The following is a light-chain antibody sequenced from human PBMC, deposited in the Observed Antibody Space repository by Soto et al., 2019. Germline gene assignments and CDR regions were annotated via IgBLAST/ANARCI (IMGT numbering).Light chain of an antibody. Sequence: QTVVTQEPSFSVSPGGTVTLTCALSSGSVSTNSYPSWYQQTPGQAPRTLIYNTNTRSSGVPDRFSGSILGNKAALTITGAQADDESNYYCMLYLGGGVYLFGGGTKLTVL. V-gene: IGLV8-61*01. CDR1: SGSVSTNSY. J-gene: IGLJ2*01. CDR3: MLYLGGGVYL. CDR2: NTN.